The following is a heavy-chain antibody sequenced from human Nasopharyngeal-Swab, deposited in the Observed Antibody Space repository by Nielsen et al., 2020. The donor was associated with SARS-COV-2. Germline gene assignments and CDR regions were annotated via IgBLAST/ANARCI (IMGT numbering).Heavy chain of an antibody. CDR3: ARDTYSNYASYYYYMDV. V-gene: IGHV3-21*01. Sequence: GGSLRLSCAASGFTFSSYSMNWVRQAPGKGLEWVSSISSSSSYIYYADSVKGRFTISRDNAKNSLYPQMNSLRAEDTAVYYCARDTYSNYASYYYYMDVWGKGTTVTVSS. J-gene: IGHJ6*03. CDR2: ISSSSSYI. CDR1: GFTFSSYS. D-gene: IGHD4-11*01.